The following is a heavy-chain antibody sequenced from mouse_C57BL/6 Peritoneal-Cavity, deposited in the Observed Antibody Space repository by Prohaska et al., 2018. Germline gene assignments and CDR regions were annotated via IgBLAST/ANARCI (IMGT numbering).Heavy chain of an antibody. Sequence: MSCKASGYTFTSYTMHWVKQRPGQGLEWIGYINPSSGYTKYNQKFKDKATLTADKSSSTAYMQLSSLTSDDSAVYYCARSDITTVVADYWGQGTTLTVSS. CDR3: ARSDITTVVADY. CDR2: INPSSGYT. V-gene: IGHV1-4*01. J-gene: IGHJ2*01. D-gene: IGHD1-1*01. CDR1: GYTFTSYT.